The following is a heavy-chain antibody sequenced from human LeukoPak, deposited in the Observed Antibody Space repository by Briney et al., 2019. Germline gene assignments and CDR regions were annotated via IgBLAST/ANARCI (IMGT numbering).Heavy chain of an antibody. CDR1: GFTFSSYSLN. Sequence: GSLRLSCAAPGFTFSSYSLNWVRQPPGKGLEWIGSMYYSGSTYYNPSLKSRVTISVDTSKNQFSLKLSSVTAADTAVYYCARHVPYWGQGTLVTVSS. V-gene: IGHV4-39*01. J-gene: IGHJ4*02. CDR2: MYYSGST. CDR3: ARHVPY.